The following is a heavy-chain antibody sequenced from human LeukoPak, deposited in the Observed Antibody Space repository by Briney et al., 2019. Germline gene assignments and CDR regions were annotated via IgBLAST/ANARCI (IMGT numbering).Heavy chain of an antibody. J-gene: IGHJ4*02. CDR2: IIPIFGTA. CDR1: GGTFSSYA. CDR3: ATDSYQRGGGYYRY. D-gene: IGHD3-3*01. Sequence: ASVKVSCKASGGTFSSYAISWVRQAPGQGLEWMGRIIPIFGTANYAQKFQGRVTITTDESTSTAYMELSSLRSEDTAVYYCATDSYQRGGGYYRYWGQGTLVTVSS. V-gene: IGHV1-69*05.